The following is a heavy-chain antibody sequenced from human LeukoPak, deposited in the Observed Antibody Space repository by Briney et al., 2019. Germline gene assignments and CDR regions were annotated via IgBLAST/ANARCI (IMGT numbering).Heavy chain of an antibody. CDR2: ISYDGSNK. CDR1: GLTFSSYA. J-gene: IGHJ4*02. CDR3: AREWTGGFDY. V-gene: IGHV3-30-3*01. Sequence: PGGSLRLTCAASGLTFSSYAMHWVRQAPGKGLEWVAVISYDGSNKYYADSVKGRFTISRDNSKNTLYLQMNSLRAEDTAVYYCAREWTGGFDYWGQGTLVTVSS. D-gene: IGHD3-10*01.